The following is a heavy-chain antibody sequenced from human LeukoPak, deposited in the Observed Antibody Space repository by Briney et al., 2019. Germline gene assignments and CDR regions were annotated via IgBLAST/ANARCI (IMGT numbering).Heavy chain of an antibody. CDR3: AKDRPNYHESNGHYYRPNGDY. J-gene: IGHJ4*02. V-gene: IGHV3-23*01. Sequence: GGSLRLSCAASGFTFSSYSMNWVRQAPGKGLEWVSSIRSSGDRTFYADSVKDRFTISRDNSENTLYLQMSRLRAEDTAVYYCAKDRPNYHESNGHYYRPNGDYWGQGTLVTVSS. CDR1: GFTFSSYS. D-gene: IGHD3-22*01. CDR2: IRSSGDRT.